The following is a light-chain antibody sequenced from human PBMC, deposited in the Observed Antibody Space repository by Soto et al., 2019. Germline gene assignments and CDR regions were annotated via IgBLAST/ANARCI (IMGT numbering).Light chain of an antibody. J-gene: IGLJ3*02. CDR3: SSYTTNSTLV. CDR2: EVS. CDR1: SSDVGSYNY. Sequence: QLVLTQPASVSGSPGQSITISCTGTSSDVGSYNYVFWYQQQPGKAPKLIIYEVSNRPSGVSNRFSGSKSGNTASLTISGLQAEDESDYYCSSYTTNSTLVFGGGTKLTVL. V-gene: IGLV2-14*01.